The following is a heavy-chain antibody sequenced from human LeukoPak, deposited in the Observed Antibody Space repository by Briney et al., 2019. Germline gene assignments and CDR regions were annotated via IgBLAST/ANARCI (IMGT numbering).Heavy chain of an antibody. CDR1: GGSFSGYY. V-gene: IGHV4-34*01. CDR2: INHSGST. CDR3: ARSGGYYDSSGYYVSLAFDI. Sequence: SETLSLTCAVYGGSFSGYYWSWIRQPPGKGLEWIGEINHSGSTNYNPSLKSRVTISVDTSKNQFSLKLSSVTAADTAVYYCARSGGYYDSSGYYVSLAFDIWGQGTMVTVSS. J-gene: IGHJ3*02. D-gene: IGHD3-22*01.